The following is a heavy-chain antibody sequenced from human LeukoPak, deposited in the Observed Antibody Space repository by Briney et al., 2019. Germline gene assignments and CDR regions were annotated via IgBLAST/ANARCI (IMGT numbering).Heavy chain of an antibody. CDR3: TRDPSNTSGWYIYFDY. D-gene: IGHD6-19*01. CDR1: GFTFNNYG. CDR2: MSAYNGDT. J-gene: IGHJ4*02. V-gene: IGHV1-18*01. Sequence: GASVKVSCKASGFTFNNYGISWARQAPGQGLEWMGWMSAYNGDTHYEQKFQGRVTLTTDTSTRTAYMELRSLRSDDTAMYYCTRDPSNTSGWYIYFDYWGQGTLVTVSS.